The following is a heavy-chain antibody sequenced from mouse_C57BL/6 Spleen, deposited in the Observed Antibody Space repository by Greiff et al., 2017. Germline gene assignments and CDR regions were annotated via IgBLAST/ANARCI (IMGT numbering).Heavy chain of an antibody. J-gene: IGHJ1*03. CDR3: ASSSYRRWCFDV. CDR2: ISSGSSTI. D-gene: IGHD1-1*01. Sequence: EVMLVESGGGLVKPGGSLKLSCAASGFTFSDYGMHWVRQAPEKGLEWVAYISSGSSTIYYADTVKGRFTISRDNAKNTLFLQMTSLWSEDTAMYCCASSSYRRWCFDVWGTGTMVTVSS. CDR1: GFTFSDYG. V-gene: IGHV5-17*01.